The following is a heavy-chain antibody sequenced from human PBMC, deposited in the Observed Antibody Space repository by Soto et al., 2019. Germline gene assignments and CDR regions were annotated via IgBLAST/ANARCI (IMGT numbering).Heavy chain of an antibody. D-gene: IGHD1-1*01. CDR1: GYTYTSYD. V-gene: IGHV1-8*01. CDR3: ARRAETNGWNGFGADKYYFDF. J-gene: IGHJ4*02. Sequence: GVSVKLYCKASGYTYTSYDIYWVRQATGQGLEWMGWLNPNTGNSGYAQKFQGRITVTSDTSINTVHMELSSLRSEDTAVYYCARRAETNGWNGFGADKYYFDFWGQGTLVTVSS. CDR2: LNPNTGNS.